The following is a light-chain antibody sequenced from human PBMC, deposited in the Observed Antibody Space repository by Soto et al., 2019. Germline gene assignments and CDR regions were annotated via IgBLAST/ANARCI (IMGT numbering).Light chain of an antibody. CDR1: RSNIGSNS. CDR2: CSN. V-gene: IGLV1-44*01. J-gene: IGLJ3*02. CDR3: AVWDDGLDAWM. Sequence: QSVLTQSPSASGTPGQRVTMSCSGSRSNIGSNSVSWYQQLPGTVPKLLIYCSNERPLGVPDRFSGSKSGTSASLAISRLQSEDEAQYYCAVWDDGLDAWMFGGGTKLTVL.